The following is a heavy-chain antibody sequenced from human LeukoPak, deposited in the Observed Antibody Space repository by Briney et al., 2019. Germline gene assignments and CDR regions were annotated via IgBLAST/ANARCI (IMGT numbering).Heavy chain of an antibody. J-gene: IGHJ4*02. V-gene: IGHV1-46*01. CDR3: ARSGVVRVFDY. CDR1: GYTFTSYY. D-gene: IGHD6-6*01. CDR2: INPSGGST. Sequence: GASVKVSCKASGYTFTSYYMHWVRQAPGQGLEWMGIINPSGGSTSYAQKFQARVTMTRYTSSSTVYMELSSLRSEDTAVYYCARSGVVRVFDYWGQGTLVTVSS.